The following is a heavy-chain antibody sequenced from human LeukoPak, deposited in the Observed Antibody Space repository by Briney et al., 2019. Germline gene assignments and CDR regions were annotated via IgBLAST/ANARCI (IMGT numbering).Heavy chain of an antibody. J-gene: IGHJ4*02. CDR2: MNPNSGNT. Sequence: GASVKVSCKASGYTFTSYGISWVRQATGQGLEWMGWMNPNSGNTGYAQKFQGRVTMTRDTSISTAYMELSRLRSDDTAVYYCARDYCSSTSCYGDFDYWGQATLVTVSS. V-gene: IGHV1-8*02. D-gene: IGHD2-2*01. CDR3: ARDYCSSTSCYGDFDY. CDR1: GYTFTSYG.